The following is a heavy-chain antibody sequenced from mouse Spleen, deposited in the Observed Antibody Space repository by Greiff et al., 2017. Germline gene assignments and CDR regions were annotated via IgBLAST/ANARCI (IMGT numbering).Heavy chain of an antibody. D-gene: IGHD2-12*01. CDR3: AREGFYSYYSYDVGY. Sequence: EVKLQESGPGLVKPSQSLSLTCSVTGYSITSGYYWNWIRQFPGNKLEWMGYISYDGSNNYNPSLKNRISITRDTSKNQFFLKLNSVTTEDTATYYCAREGFYSYYSYDVGYWGQGTTLTVSS. CDR2: ISYDGSN. CDR1: GYSITSGYY. V-gene: IGHV3-6*01. J-gene: IGHJ2*01.